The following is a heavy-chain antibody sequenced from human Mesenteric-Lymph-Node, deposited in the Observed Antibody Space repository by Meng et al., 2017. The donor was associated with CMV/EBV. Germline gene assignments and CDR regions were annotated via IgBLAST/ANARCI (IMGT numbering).Heavy chain of an antibody. Sequence: FTSYGISWVRQAPGQGLGWMGWISAYNDNTNYAQKLQSRVTMTTDTSTSTAYVELRSLRSDDTAVYYCARSAGYCSSTSCSLPSMDVWGQGTTVTVSS. V-gene: IGHV1-18*01. D-gene: IGHD2-2*01. CDR1: FTSYG. CDR3: ARSAGYCSSTSCSLPSMDV. J-gene: IGHJ6*02. CDR2: ISAYNDNT.